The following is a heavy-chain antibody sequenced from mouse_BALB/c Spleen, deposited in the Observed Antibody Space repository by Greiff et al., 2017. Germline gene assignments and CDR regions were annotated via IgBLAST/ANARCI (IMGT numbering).Heavy chain of an antibody. CDR1: GYTFTSYV. CDR3: ARRGYDWYFDV. J-gene: IGHJ1*01. D-gene: IGHD2-2*01. Sequence: VHVKQSGPELVKPGASVKMSCKASGYTFTSYVMHWVKQKPGQGLEWIGYINPYNDGTKYNEKFKGKATLTSDKSSSTAYMELSSLTSEDSAVYYCARRGYDWYFDVWGAGTTVTVSS. CDR2: INPYNDGT. V-gene: IGHV1-14*01.